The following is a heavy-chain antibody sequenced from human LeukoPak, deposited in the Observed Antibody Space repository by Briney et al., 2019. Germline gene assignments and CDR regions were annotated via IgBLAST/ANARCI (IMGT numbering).Heavy chain of an antibody. CDR2: ISAYNGNT. J-gene: IGHJ3*02. V-gene: IGHV1-18*01. CDR1: GYTFTSYG. CDR3: ARTSAAGLPNAFDI. D-gene: IGHD5-12*01. Sequence: ASVKVSCTASGYTFTSYGISWVRQAPGQGLEWMGWISAYNGNTNYAQKLQGRVTMTTDTSTSTAYMELRSLRSDDTAVYYCARTSAAGLPNAFDIWGQGTMVTVSS.